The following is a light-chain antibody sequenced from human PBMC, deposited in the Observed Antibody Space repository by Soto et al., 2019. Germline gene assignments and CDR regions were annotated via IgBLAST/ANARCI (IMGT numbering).Light chain of an antibody. CDR1: QTVNTW. Sequence: DIQLTQSPSTLSASVGERVTITCRASQTVNTWLAWYQHKPGKAPKLLIFDASVLETGVPSRFSGFSSGTEFTLTISSLQPDDFVTYFCQQYNSYSPEGLTFRGGTKVEI. J-gene: IGKJ4*01. V-gene: IGKV1-5*01. CDR3: QQYNSYSPEGLT. CDR2: DAS.